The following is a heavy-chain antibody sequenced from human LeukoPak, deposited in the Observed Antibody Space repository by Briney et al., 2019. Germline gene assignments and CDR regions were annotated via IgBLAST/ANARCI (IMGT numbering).Heavy chain of an antibody. CDR3: ARSQGEMATNRTSYYFDY. CDR1: GGSISSGGYY. J-gene: IGHJ4*02. V-gene: IGHV4-31*03. CDR2: TYYSGST. Sequence: SQTLSLTCTVSGGSISSGGYYWSWIRQHPGKGLEWIGYTYYSGSTYYNPSLKSRVTISVDTSKNQFSLKLSSVTAADTAVYYCARSQGEMATNRTSYYFDYWGQGTLVTVSS. D-gene: IGHD5-24*01.